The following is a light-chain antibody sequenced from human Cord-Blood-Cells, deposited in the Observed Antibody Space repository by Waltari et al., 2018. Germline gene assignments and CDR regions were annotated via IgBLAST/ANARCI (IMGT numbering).Light chain of an antibody. CDR3: CSYAGSSTFVV. CDR2: EGS. V-gene: IGLV2-23*03. Sequence: QSALTQPASVSGSPGQSIHIPCTGTSRDVGSYNLVSLYQQHPGKAPKPMIYEGSKRPSGVSNRFSGSKSGNTASLTISGLQAEDEADYYCCSYAGSSTFVVFGGGTKLTVL. CDR1: SRDVGSYNL. J-gene: IGLJ2*01.